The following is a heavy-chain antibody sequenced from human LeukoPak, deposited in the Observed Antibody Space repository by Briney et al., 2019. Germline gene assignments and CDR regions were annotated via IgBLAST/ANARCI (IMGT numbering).Heavy chain of an antibody. J-gene: IGHJ4*02. CDR2: IIPIFGTA. CDR3: ARDHDFWSGYYTGVFDY. D-gene: IGHD3-3*01. V-gene: IGHV1-69*13. Sequence: ASVKVSCKASGGTFSSYAISWVRQAPGQGLEWMGGIIPIFGTANYAQKFQGRVTITADESTSTAYMELSSLRSEDTAVYYCARDHDFWSGYYTGVFDYWGQGTLVTVSS. CDR1: GGTFSSYA.